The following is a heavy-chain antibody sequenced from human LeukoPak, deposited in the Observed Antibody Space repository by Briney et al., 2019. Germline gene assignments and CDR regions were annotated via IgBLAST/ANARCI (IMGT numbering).Heavy chain of an antibody. V-gene: IGHV3-7*01. CDR1: GSTFRTYW. CDR2: IKYDGSQK. J-gene: IGHJ4*02. CDR3: ASGFLDDFWSGHF. D-gene: IGHD3-3*01. Sequence: GGSLRLSCAASGSTFRTYWMSWVRQAPGKGLEWVANIKYDGSQKYYVDSVKGRFAISRDNAKNSLFLQMSSLRAEDTAMYYCASGFLDDFWSGHFWGQGTLVTVSS.